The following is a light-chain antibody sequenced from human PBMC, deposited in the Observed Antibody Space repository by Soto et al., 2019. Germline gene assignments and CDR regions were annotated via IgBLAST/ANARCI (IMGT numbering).Light chain of an antibody. CDR1: QSISSW. V-gene: IGKV1-5*01. CDR3: QQYNSYLWT. J-gene: IGKJ1*01. CDR2: GAS. Sequence: DIQMTQSPSTLSASVGDRVTITCRASQSISSWLAWYQQKPGKAPKLLIYGASSLESGVPSRFSGSGSGTEFTLTISSLQPDDFATYYCQQYNSYLWTFGQRPKVDIK.